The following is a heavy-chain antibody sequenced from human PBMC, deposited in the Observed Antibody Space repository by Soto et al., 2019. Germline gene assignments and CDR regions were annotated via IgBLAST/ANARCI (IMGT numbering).Heavy chain of an antibody. D-gene: IGHD6-13*01. V-gene: IGHV4-31*01. Sequence: QVQLQESGPGLVEPSQTLSLTCTVSSGSISGGGYYWSWIRQHPGKGLEWIGYIYHSGTTYYNPSLXSXLXIXXDTSKTQFFLKLSSVTAADTAVYYCARAWTATAGWANWFDLWGQGTLVTVSS. J-gene: IGHJ5*02. CDR2: IYHSGTT. CDR1: SGSISGGGYY. CDR3: ARAWTATAGWANWFDL.